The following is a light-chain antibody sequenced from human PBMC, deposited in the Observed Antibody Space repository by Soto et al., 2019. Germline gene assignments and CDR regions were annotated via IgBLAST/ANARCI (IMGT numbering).Light chain of an antibody. CDR2: GAS. CDR3: QQSSSLPWT. J-gene: IGKJ1*01. CDR1: QSVSSK. V-gene: IGKV3-15*01. Sequence: EMVWTQSPATRSLSPGEGATRSSRASQSVSSKLAWYQQIPGQAPRLLIYGASTRATGIPARFSGSGSGTDFTLIISILQSEDSAVYYCQQSSSLPWTFGQGTKVDIK.